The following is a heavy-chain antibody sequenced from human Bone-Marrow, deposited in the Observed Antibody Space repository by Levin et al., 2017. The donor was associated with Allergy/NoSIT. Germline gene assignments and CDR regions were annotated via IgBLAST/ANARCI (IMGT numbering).Heavy chain of an antibody. CDR3: ARQAVPAAMNGFDS. J-gene: IGHJ5*01. CDR1: GASISSFY. Sequence: PSETLSLTCTVSGASISSFYWSWIRQPPGKGLEWIGYIYYSGSTNYSPSLKSRVSMSADMSRNQVYLTMSSVTAADTAVYYCARQAVPAAMNGFDSWGQGTPVTVSS. V-gene: IGHV4-59*08. CDR2: IYYSGST. D-gene: IGHD2-2*01.